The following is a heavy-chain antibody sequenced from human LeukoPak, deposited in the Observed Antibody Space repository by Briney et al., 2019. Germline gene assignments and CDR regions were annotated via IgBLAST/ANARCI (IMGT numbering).Heavy chain of an antibody. CDR1: GFTFSSYT. Sequence: GGYLRLSCAASGFTFSSYTMSWVRQAPGKGLGWVSAISGSGGSTYYADSVKGRFTISRDNSKNTLYLQMSSLRAEDTAVYYCAKGQDFWSGPPFDYWGQGTLVTVSS. CDR2: ISGSGGST. J-gene: IGHJ4*02. D-gene: IGHD3-3*01. CDR3: AKGQDFWSGPPFDY. V-gene: IGHV3-23*01.